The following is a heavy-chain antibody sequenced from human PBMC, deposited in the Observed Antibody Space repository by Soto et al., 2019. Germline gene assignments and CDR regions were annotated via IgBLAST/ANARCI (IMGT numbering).Heavy chain of an antibody. V-gene: IGHV4-59*01. D-gene: IGHD6-13*01. CDR3: ARDGDGSSWYYFDY. CDR2: IYYSGST. J-gene: IGHJ4*02. CDR1: GGSFSSYY. Sequence: SETLSLTCAVYGGSFSSYYWSWIRQPPGKGLEWIGYIYYSGSTNYNPSLKSRVTISVDTSKNQFSLKLSSVTAADTAVYYCARDGDGSSWYYFDYWGQGTLVTVSS.